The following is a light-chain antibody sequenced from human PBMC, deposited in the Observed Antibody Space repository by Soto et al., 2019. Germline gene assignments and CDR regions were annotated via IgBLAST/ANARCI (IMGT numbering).Light chain of an antibody. J-gene: IGKJ4*01. V-gene: IGKV1-5*01. Sequence: DIQMTQSPSTLSASVGDGVTITCRASHSINSWLAWYQQKPGKAPNLLIYDASSLKSGVPSRFSGSGSGTEFTLTISSLQPDDFSTYYCQQYNGYPLTFGGGTKVEI. CDR3: QQYNGYPLT. CDR2: DAS. CDR1: HSINSW.